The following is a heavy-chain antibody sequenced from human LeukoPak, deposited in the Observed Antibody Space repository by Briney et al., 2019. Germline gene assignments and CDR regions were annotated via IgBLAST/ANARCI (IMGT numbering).Heavy chain of an antibody. CDR1: GYTFTSYY. D-gene: IGHD5-12*01. Sequence: ASVKVSCKASGYTFTSYYMHWVRQAPGQGLEWMGIVNPSGGSTSYAQKFQGRVTMTRDTSTSTVYMELSSLRSEDTAVYYCATSSGLRVLVYWGQGTLVTVSS. CDR2: VNPSGGST. J-gene: IGHJ4*02. CDR3: ATSSGLRVLVY. V-gene: IGHV1-46*01.